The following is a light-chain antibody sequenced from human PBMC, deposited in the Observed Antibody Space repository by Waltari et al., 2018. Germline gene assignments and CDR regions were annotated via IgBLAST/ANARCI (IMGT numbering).Light chain of an antibody. CDR1: GSNIGAGYA. Sequence: QSVLTQPPSVSGAPGQRVTLSCTGSGSNIGAGYAVPWYQQLPRAAPKLLIYGSSSRPLGVPDRFFGSTSGTSASLAITGLQAEDEADYYCQSYDISLSVVFGGGTKLTVL. V-gene: IGLV1-40*01. J-gene: IGLJ3*02. CDR3: QSYDISLSVV. CDR2: GSS.